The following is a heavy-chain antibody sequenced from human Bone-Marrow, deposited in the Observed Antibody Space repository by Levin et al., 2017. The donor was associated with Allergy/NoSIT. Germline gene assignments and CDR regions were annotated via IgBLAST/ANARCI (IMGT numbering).Heavy chain of an antibody. Sequence: ASVKVSCKASGYTFTNYGITWVRQAPGQGLEWMGWSNPYNGNANYARKLQGRVTMTTDTSTTTAYMELTSLRSDDTAVYYCERSISGDYLDYWGQEAWSPSPQ. J-gene: IGHJ4*01. V-gene: IGHV1-18*01. D-gene: IGHD3-3*01. CDR2: SNPYNGNA. CDR1: GYTFTNYG. CDR3: ERSISGDYLDY.